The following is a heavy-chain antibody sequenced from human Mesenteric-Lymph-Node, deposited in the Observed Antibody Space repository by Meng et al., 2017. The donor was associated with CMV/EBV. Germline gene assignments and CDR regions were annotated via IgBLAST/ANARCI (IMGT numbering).Heavy chain of an antibody. D-gene: IGHD3-10*01. V-gene: IGHV2-5*02. CDR2: IYWDDGK. CDR1: FSLSTSGVG. Sequence: FSLSTSGVGVGWIRQPPGQALEWLALIYWDDGKRYSPSLKSRLTITKDTSKSQVVLTMTNMDPVDTATYYCARYYYYGSGSYYFDYWGQGTLVTVSS. J-gene: IGHJ4*02. CDR3: ARYYYYGSGSYYFDY.